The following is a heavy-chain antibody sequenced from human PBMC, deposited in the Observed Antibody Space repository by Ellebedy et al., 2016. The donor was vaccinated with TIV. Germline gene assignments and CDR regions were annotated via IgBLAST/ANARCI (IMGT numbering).Heavy chain of an antibody. CDR2: ISAYNGNT. CDR1: GYTFTTYG. D-gene: IGHD3-22*01. V-gene: IGHV1-18*01. Sequence: ASVKVSCKASGYTFTTYGISWVRQAPGQGLEWMGWISAYNGNTNYAQKFQGRISMSTDTSTNTAYMELSSLRSEDTAVYYCARHSGYYWYYFDYWGQGTLVTVSS. CDR3: ARHSGYYWYYFDY. J-gene: IGHJ4*02.